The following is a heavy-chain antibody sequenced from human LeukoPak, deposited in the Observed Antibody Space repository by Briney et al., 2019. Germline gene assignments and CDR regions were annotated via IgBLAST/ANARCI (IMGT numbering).Heavy chain of an antibody. J-gene: IGHJ6*03. CDR3: AKDGRAAYPHFYYYMDV. Sequence: GGSLRLSCAASGFTFKTCAMSWVRQAPGKGLEWVSAISGGGGSAYYADSVTGRFTISRDNSKNTLYLQMNSLRAEDTALYYCAKDGRAAYPHFYYYMDVWAKGTTVTVSS. V-gene: IGHV3-23*01. CDR2: ISGGGGSA. CDR1: GFTFKTCA. D-gene: IGHD2-15*01.